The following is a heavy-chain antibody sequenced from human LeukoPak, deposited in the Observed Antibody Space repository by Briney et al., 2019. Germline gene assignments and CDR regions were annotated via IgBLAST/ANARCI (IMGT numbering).Heavy chain of an antibody. J-gene: IGHJ5*02. V-gene: IGHV1-69*08. CDR2: IIPIFGTA. Sequence: ASVKVSCKASGGTFSSYTISWVRQAPGQGLEWMGRIIPIFGTANYAQKLQGRVTMTTDTSTSTAYMELRSLRSDDTAVYYCARTVEMATVYNWFDPWGQGTLVTVSS. D-gene: IGHD5-24*01. CDR3: ARTVEMATVYNWFDP. CDR1: GGTFSSYT.